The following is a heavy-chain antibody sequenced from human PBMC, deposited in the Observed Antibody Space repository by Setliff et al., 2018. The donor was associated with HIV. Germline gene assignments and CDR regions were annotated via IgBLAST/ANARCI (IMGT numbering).Heavy chain of an antibody. J-gene: IGHJ4*02. CDR1: GDSISRSRYY. Sequence: PSETLSLTCVVSGDSISRSRYYWGWIRQPPGKGLEWIGSIYHSGSTNYNPSLKSRVTISTDTSKNQFSLNVRSVTAADPAVSFCTKSSPSIGYISDHWGQGTLVTVSS. CDR3: TKSSPSIGYISDH. CDR2: IYHSGST. V-gene: IGHV4-39*07. D-gene: IGHD5-12*01.